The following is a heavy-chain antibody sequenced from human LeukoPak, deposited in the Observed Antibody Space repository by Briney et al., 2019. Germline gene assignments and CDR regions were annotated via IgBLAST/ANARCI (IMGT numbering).Heavy chain of an antibody. CDR1: GGSITSYY. J-gene: IGHJ4*02. CDR3: ARVSTTFDD. V-gene: IGHV4-59*01. CDR2: ISDGGST. Sequence: SETLSLTCSVSGGSITSYYWTWIRQPPGKGLEWIGYISDGGSTNYNASLKSRVSISIDTSKNQFSLKLSSVTAADTAVYFCARVSTTFDDWGQGTLVTVSS. D-gene: IGHD1-14*01.